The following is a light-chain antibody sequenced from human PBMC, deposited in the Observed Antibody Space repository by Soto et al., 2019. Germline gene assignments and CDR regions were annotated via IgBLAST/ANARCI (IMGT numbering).Light chain of an antibody. CDR3: QQSFITPWT. CDR1: QNISKY. CDR2: AAS. V-gene: IGKV1-39*01. Sequence: DIQMTQSPSSLSASVGDRVIITCRPSQNISKYLNWYQQKPGTAPNLLIYAASSLHSGVPPRFSGTGSGTEFTLSVSGLQPEDFATYFCQQSFITPWTFGQGTRVE. J-gene: IGKJ1*01.